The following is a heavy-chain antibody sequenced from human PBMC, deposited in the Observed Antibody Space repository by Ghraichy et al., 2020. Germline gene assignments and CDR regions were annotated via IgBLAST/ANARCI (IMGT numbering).Heavy chain of an antibody. Sequence: GESLNISCAASGFTFSSYSMNWVRQAPGKGLEWVSSISSSSSYIYYADSVKGRFTISRDNAKNSLYLQMNSLRAEDTAMYYCARPYCTSTSCYRGAFDIWGQVTTVTVSS. V-gene: IGHV3-21*01. CDR3: ARPYCTSTSCYRGAFDI. J-gene: IGHJ3*02. CDR2: ISSSSSYI. D-gene: IGHD2-2*01. CDR1: GFTFSSYS.